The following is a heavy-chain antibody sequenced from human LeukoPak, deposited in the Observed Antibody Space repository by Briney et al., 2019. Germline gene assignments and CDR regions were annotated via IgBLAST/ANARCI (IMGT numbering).Heavy chain of an antibody. V-gene: IGHV4-38-2*02. J-gene: IGHJ4*02. CDR2: IYHSGST. D-gene: IGHD1-14*01. CDR3: ARSARTGYPSYYFDY. CDR1: GYSISSGYY. Sequence: PSETLSLTCTVSGYSISSGYYWGWIRQPPGKGLEWIGSIYHSGSTYYNPSLKSRVTISVDTSKNQFSLKLSSVTAADTAVYYCARSARTGYPSYYFDYWGQGTLVTVSS.